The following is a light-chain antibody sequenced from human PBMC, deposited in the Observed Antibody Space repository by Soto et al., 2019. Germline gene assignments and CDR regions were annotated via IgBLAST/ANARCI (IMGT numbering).Light chain of an antibody. CDR3: QQYDNWPPYT. CDR2: GAS. Sequence: EMVMTQSPATLSVSPGERVTLSCRASQSVSTNLAWYQQKPGQAPRPLIYGASTRAAGISARFSGSGSGTDFTLTISSLQSEDFAVYYCQQYDNWPPYTFGQGTKVDIK. J-gene: IGKJ2*01. V-gene: IGKV3-15*01. CDR1: QSVSTN.